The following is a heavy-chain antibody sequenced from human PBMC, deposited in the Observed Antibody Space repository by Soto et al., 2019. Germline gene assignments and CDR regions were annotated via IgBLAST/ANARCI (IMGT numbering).Heavy chain of an antibody. CDR1: GGSIANNNYF. D-gene: IGHD2-15*01. J-gene: IGHJ4*02. Sequence: ETLSLTCTVSGGSIANNNYFWGWVRQPPGKGLEWIGSAAYSGGTYKNPSLKSRVTVSVDTSKNQFSLKLTSVTAADTAVYYCGKVVVGATSRSDFDSWGQGTLVTVSS. CDR3: GKVVVGATSRSDFDS. V-gene: IGHV4-39*01. CDR2: AAYSGGT.